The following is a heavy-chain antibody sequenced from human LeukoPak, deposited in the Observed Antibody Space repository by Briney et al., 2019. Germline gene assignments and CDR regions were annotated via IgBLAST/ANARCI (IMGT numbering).Heavy chain of an antibody. D-gene: IGHD2-8*01. J-gene: IGHJ5*02. Sequence: PSETLSLTCAVYGGSFSGYYRSWIRQPPGKGLEWIGEINHSGSTNYNPSLKSRVTISVDTSKNQFSLKLSSVTAADTAVYYCARTRYCTNGVCRASWFDPWGQGTLVTVSS. CDR2: INHSGST. CDR1: GGSFSGYY. V-gene: IGHV4-34*01. CDR3: ARTRYCTNGVCRASWFDP.